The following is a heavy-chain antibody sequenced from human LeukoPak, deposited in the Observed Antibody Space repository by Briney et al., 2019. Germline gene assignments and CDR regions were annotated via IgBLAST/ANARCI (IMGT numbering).Heavy chain of an antibody. J-gene: IGHJ5*02. V-gene: IGHV1-18*01. CDR1: GYTFTTYG. D-gene: IGHD3-9*01. CDR3: ARHYEVGFDWLFQTGFDP. Sequence: ASVKVSCKASGYTFTTYGISWVRQAPGQGLEWRGWMSTYNGNTKYAEKLQVRVTMTRDTSTNTAHMELRSLKSDDTAIYYCARHYEVGFDWLFQTGFDPWGQGTLVTVSS. CDR2: MSTYNGNT.